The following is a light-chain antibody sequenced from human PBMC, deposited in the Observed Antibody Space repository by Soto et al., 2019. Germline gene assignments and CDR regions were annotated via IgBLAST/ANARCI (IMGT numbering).Light chain of an antibody. J-gene: IGKJ5*01. CDR3: QQRSNWPPVIT. CDR2: DAS. Sequence: EIVLTQSPATLSLSPGERVTLSCRASQSFSSYLAWYQQKPGKAPRLLIYDASKRATGIPARFSGRGSGTEFTLPISSLEPEDFAVYYCQQRSNWPPVITFGQGTRLEIK. CDR1: QSFSSY. V-gene: IGKV3-11*01.